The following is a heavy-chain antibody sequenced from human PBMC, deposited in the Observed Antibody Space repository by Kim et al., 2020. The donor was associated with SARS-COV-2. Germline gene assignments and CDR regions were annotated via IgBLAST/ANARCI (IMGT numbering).Heavy chain of an antibody. CDR2: IYYSGST. J-gene: IGHJ4*02. D-gene: IGHD2-8*01. V-gene: IGHV4-59*13. Sequence: SETLSLTCTVSGGSISSYYWSWIRQPPGKGLEWIGYIYYSGSTTYNPSLKSRVTISVDTSKNQFSLKVTSVSAADTAVYYCARGGWSLDYWGQGTLVTVS. CDR3: ARGGWSLDY. CDR1: GGSISSYY.